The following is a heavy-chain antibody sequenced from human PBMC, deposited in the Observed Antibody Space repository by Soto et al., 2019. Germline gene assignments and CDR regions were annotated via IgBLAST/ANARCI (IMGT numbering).Heavy chain of an antibody. J-gene: IGHJ4*02. D-gene: IGHD6-13*01. CDR2: ISGSGGST. V-gene: IGHV3-23*01. CDR3: ARAGYSSSWAFDY. Sequence: GGSLRLSCAASGFTFSAYAMSWVRQAPGKGLEWVSAISGSGGSTYYADSVKGRFTISRDNSENTLYLQMNSLRAEDTAVYYCARAGYSSSWAFDYWGQGTLVTVSS. CDR1: GFTFSAYA.